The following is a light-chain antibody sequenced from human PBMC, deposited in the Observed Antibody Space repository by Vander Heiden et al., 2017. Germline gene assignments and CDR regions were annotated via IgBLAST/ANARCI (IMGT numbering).Light chain of an antibody. CDR3: SSYTSSSRVV. Sequence: QSALTQHASVSGSPGQSITISCTGTSSDVGAYAYVSWYQQPPGKVPKVMIFDVSNRPSGVSNRFSGSKSGNTASLTISGLQAEDEAHYYCSSYTSSSRVVFGGGTKLTFL. J-gene: IGLJ2*01. V-gene: IGLV2-14*03. CDR2: DVS. CDR1: SSDVGAYAY.